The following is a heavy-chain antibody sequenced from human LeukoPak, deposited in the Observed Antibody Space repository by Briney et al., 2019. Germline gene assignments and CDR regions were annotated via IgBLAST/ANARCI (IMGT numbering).Heavy chain of an antibody. V-gene: IGHV4-4*02. Sequence: TSETLSLTCAVSGGSISSSNWWSWVRQPPGKGLEWIGEIYHSGSTNYNPSLKSRVTISVDKSKNQFSLKLSSVTAADTAVYYCAHGSLEVSSGWYAYYFDYWGQGTLVTVSS. CDR2: IYHSGST. CDR3: AHGSLEVSSGWYAYYFDY. D-gene: IGHD6-19*01. J-gene: IGHJ4*02. CDR1: GGSISSSNW.